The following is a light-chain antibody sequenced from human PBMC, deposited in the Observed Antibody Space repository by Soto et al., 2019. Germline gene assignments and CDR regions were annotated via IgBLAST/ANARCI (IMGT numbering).Light chain of an antibody. Sequence: DFEMSQSHSTRSGSVGDRVNITGRASQTISSWLAWYQQKPGKAPKLLIYKASTLKSGVPSRFSGSGSGTEFTLTISSLQPDDFATYYCQHYNSYSEAFGQGTKVDIK. J-gene: IGKJ1*01. V-gene: IGKV1-5*03. CDR2: KAS. CDR3: QHYNSYSEA. CDR1: QTISSW.